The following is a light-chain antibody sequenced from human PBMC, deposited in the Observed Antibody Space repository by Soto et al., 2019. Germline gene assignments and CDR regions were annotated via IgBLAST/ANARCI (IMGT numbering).Light chain of an antibody. CDR1: QSVSSN. V-gene: IGKV3-20*01. Sequence: VLTQSPGTLSLSPGERATLSCRASQSVSSNLGWYQQKPGQAPRLLIYAASSRAPGIPDRFSGSGSGTDFTLTISRLETEDFAVYYCQHYGSSPPTWTFGQGTTVEIK. J-gene: IGKJ1*01. CDR2: AAS. CDR3: QHYGSSPPTWT.